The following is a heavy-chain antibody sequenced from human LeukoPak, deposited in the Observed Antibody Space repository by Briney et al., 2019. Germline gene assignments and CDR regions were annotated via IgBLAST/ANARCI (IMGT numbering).Heavy chain of an antibody. J-gene: IGHJ4*02. CDR2: INHSGST. Sequence: SETLSLTCAVYGGSFSGYYWSWIRQPPGKGLEWIGEINHSGSTNYNPSLKSRVTISVDTSKNQFSLKLSSVTAADTAVYHCARGGTVTSLDYWGQGTLVTVSS. D-gene: IGHD4-17*01. CDR1: GGSFSGYY. CDR3: ARGGTVTSLDY. V-gene: IGHV4-34*01.